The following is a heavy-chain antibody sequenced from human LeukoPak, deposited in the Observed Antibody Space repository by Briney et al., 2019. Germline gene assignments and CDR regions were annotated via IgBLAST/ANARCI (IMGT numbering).Heavy chain of an antibody. CDR2: IRNDGTNK. V-gene: IGHV3-30*02. CDR3: AKGGGGVLAS. Sequence: PGGSLRLSCAASGFTFSTYGMHWVRQAPGKGLEWVAFIRNDGTNKYYADSVKGRFTISRDNSKNTLYLQMNSLKADDTAVYYCAKGGGGVLASWGQGTLVTVSS. D-gene: IGHD3-16*01. J-gene: IGHJ4*02. CDR1: GFTFSTYG.